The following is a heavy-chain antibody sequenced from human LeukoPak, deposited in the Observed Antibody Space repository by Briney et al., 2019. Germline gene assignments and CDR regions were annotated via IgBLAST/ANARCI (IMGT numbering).Heavy chain of an antibody. CDR1: GGSISSGSYY. Sequence: SETLSLTCTVSGGSISSGSYYWSWIRQPAGKGLEWIGRIYTSGSTNYNPSLKSRVTISVDTSKNQFSLKLSSVTAADTAVYYCARDDTAMVTDYRGQGTLVTVSS. D-gene: IGHD5-18*01. CDR3: ARDDTAMVTDY. V-gene: IGHV4-61*02. J-gene: IGHJ4*02. CDR2: IYTSGST.